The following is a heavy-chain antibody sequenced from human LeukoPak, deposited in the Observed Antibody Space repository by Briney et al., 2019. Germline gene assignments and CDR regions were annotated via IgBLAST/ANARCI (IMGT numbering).Heavy chain of an antibody. Sequence: SETLSLTCAVYGGSFSGYYWSWIRQPPGKGLEWIGEINHSGSTNYNPSLKSRVTISVDTSKNQFSLKLSSVTAADTAVYYCARGSGWRRFDYWAREPWSPSPQ. J-gene: IGHJ4*02. D-gene: IGHD6-19*01. CDR2: INHSGST. CDR1: GGSFSGYY. CDR3: ARGSGWRRFDY. V-gene: IGHV4-34*01.